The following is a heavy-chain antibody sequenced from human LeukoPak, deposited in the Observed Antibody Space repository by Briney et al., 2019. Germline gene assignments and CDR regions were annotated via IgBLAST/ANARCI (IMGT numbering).Heavy chain of an antibody. Sequence: GASVKVSCKASGYTFTGYYVHWVRQAPGQGLEWIGWMNPKSGGTNYAQKFEARVTMNRDTSISTAYMELSRLRFDDTAVYYCARSPDILTGEKFDYWGQGTLVTVSS. V-gene: IGHV1-2*02. CDR1: GYTFTGYY. J-gene: IGHJ4*02. CDR2: MNPKSGGT. D-gene: IGHD3-9*01. CDR3: ARSPDILTGEKFDY.